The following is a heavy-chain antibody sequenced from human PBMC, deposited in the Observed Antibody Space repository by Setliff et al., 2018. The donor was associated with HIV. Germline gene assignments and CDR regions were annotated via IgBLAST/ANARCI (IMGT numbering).Heavy chain of an antibody. V-gene: IGHV4-59*08. CDR3: ARLQLKVTTWYFDL. D-gene: IGHD4-17*01. CDR2: IYYSRIT. Sequence: LSLTCTVSGGSTSSHYWSWIWQPPGKGLEWIGYIYYSRITNYNPSLESRVTISLDTSKNQFSLKLSSVTAADTAVYYCARLQLKVTTWYFDLWGRGTLVTVSS. CDR1: GGSTSSHY. J-gene: IGHJ2*01.